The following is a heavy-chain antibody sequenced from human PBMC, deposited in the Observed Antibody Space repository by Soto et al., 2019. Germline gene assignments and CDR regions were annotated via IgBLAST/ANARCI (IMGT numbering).Heavy chain of an antibody. CDR1: GYTFTSYG. CDR3: ARDPGGYSYGPYYYYYGMDV. D-gene: IGHD5-18*01. CDR2: ISAHNGKT. V-gene: IGHV1-18*01. J-gene: IGHJ6*02. Sequence: GASVKVSCKASGYTFTSYGISWVRQAPGQGLEWMGWISAHNGKTNYPQKLQGRVTMTRDTSTSTVYMELSSLRSEDTAVYYCARDPGGYSYGPYYYYYGMDVWGQGTTVTVSS.